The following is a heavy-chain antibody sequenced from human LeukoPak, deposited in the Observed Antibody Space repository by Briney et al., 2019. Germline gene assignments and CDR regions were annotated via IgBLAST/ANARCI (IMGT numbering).Heavy chain of an antibody. V-gene: IGHV1-2*02. CDR3: ARHWLRLYNWFDP. Sequence: ASVKVSCKASGYTFTGYYMHWVRQAPGQGLEWMGWINPNSGGTNYAQKFQGRVTMTRDTSISTAYMELSRLRSDDTAVYYCARHWLRLYNWFDPWGQGTLVTVSS. J-gene: IGHJ5*02. CDR2: INPNSGGT. CDR1: GYTFTGYY. D-gene: IGHD5-12*01.